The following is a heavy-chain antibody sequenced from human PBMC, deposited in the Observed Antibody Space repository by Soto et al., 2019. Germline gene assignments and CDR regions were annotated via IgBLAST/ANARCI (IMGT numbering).Heavy chain of an antibody. Sequence: QVQLQESGPGLVRPSQTLSLTCAVSGVSISSDDHYWSWIRQPPGKGLEWIGYFFHSGSTDYNPPLRSRLLISGGTTKNQGFLTLNSATAADSAVYYCAREVMGSCSGGSFHNGFEPWGQGTLVIVSS. D-gene: IGHD1-26*01. CDR2: FFHSGST. J-gene: IGHJ5*02. V-gene: IGHV4-30-4*01. CDR3: AREVMGSCSGGSFHNGFEP. CDR1: GVSISSDDHY.